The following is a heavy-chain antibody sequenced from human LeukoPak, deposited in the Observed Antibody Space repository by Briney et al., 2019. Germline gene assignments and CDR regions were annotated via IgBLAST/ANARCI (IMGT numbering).Heavy chain of an antibody. D-gene: IGHD6-13*01. CDR3: ARGTRVGAAAGVYGMDV. V-gene: IGHV1-2*04. CDR1: GYTFTGYY. J-gene: IGHJ6*02. CDR2: INPNSGGT. Sequence: ASVKVSCKASGYTFTGYYMHWVRQAPGQGLEWMGWINPNSGGTNYAQKFQGWVTMTRDTSISTAYMELSRLRSDDTAVYYCARGTRVGAAAGVYGMDVWGQGTTVTVSS.